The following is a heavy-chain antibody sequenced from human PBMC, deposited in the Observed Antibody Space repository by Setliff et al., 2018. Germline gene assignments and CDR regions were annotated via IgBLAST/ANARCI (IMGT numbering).Heavy chain of an antibody. CDR2: IISYSGSTM. V-gene: IGHV3-48*03. D-gene: IGHD3-3*01. CDR1: GFNFNLYN. CDR3: ARARSRYYNFWSGEMDV. Sequence: PGGSLRLSCAASGFNFNLYNMNWVRQAPGKGLEWVSYIISYSGSTMYYADSVKGRFTISRDNDKNSMYLQMNSLGAEDTAVYYCARARSRYYNFWSGEMDVWGKGTTVTVSS. J-gene: IGHJ6*04.